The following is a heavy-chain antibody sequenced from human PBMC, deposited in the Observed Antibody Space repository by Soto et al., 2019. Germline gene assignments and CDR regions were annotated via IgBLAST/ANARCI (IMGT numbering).Heavy chain of an antibody. D-gene: IGHD6-19*01. CDR1: GYTFTSYG. CDR3: ARVFSVAGYVYYYYGMDV. Sequence: ASVKVSCKASGYTFTSYGISWVRQAPGQGLEWMGWISAYIGNTNYAQKLQGRVTMTTDTSTSTAYMELRSLRSDDTAVYYCARVFSVAGYVYYYYGMDVWGQGTTVTVSS. CDR2: ISAYIGNT. V-gene: IGHV1-18*01. J-gene: IGHJ6*02.